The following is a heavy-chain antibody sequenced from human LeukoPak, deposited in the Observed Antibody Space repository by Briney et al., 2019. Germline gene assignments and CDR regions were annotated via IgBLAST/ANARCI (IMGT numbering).Heavy chain of an antibody. CDR1: GYTFTSYY. Sequence: EASVKVSCKASGYTFTSYYMHWVRQAPGQGLEWMGIINPSGGSTSYAQKFQGRVTMTRDTSTSTVYMELSSLRSEDTAVYYCARALAQYCYGSGSYNDAFDIWGQGTMVTVSS. CDR2: INPSGGST. D-gene: IGHD3-10*01. J-gene: IGHJ3*02. V-gene: IGHV1-46*01. CDR3: ARALAQYCYGSGSYNDAFDI.